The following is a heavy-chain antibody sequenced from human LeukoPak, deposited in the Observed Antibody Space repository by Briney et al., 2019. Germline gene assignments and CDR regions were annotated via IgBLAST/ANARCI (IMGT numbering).Heavy chain of an antibody. CDR1: GGSISSNSYY. Sequence: PSETLSLTCTVSGGSISSNSYYWGWVRQPPGKGLEWIGEIYHSGSTNYNPSLKSRVTISVDKSKNQFSLKLSSVTAADTAVYYCAREPSEREWNQGTFDIWGQGTMVTVSS. J-gene: IGHJ3*02. V-gene: IGHV4-39*07. CDR2: IYHSGST. CDR3: AREPSEREWNQGTFDI. D-gene: IGHD1-14*01.